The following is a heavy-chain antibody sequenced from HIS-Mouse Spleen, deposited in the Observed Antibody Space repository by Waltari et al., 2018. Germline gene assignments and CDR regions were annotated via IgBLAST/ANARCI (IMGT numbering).Heavy chain of an antibody. Sequence: QVQLVQSGAEVKKPGASVKVSCKASGYTFTGYDMHGVRQAPGQGLEWMGWINPNRGGTNYAQKFQGRVTMTRDTSISTAYMELSRLRSDDTAVYYCAIPGEWELRFAFDIWGQGTMVTVSS. V-gene: IGHV1-2*02. CDR1: GYTFTGYD. D-gene: IGHD1-26*01. CDR3: AIPGEWELRFAFDI. CDR2: INPNRGGT. J-gene: IGHJ3*02.